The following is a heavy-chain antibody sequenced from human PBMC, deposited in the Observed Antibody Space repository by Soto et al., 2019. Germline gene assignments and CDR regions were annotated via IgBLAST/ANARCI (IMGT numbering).Heavy chain of an antibody. V-gene: IGHV4-34*01. J-gene: IGHJ5*02. CDR3: ARGRGFDP. CDR2: INHTGTT. CDR1: GGSFSGHY. Sequence: PSETLSLTCAVYGGSFSGHYWNWIRQPPGKGLEWIGEINHTGTTNYNASLKSRLTISVDTSKNEFFLKLTSVTAADTAVYYCARGRGFDPWGQGTLVTVSS.